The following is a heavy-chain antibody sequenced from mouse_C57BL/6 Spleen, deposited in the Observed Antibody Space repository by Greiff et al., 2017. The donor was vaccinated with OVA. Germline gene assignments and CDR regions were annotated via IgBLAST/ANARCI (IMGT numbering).Heavy chain of an antibody. CDR3: ARGGQVRLRGSMDY. V-gene: IGHV1-26*01. CDR2: INPNNGGT. CDR1: GYTFTDYY. D-gene: IGHD3-2*02. J-gene: IGHJ4*01. Sequence: EVQLQQSGPELVKPGASVKISCKASGYTFTDYYMNWVKQSHGKSLEWIGDINPNNGGTSYNQKFKGKATLTVDKSSSTAYLELRSLTSEDSAVYYCARGGQVRLRGSMDYWGQGTSVTVSS.